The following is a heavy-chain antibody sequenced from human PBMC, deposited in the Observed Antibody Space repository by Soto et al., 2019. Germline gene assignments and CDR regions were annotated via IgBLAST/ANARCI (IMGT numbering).Heavy chain of an antibody. D-gene: IGHD2-8*01. CDR2: IYWDDDK. CDR3: AHSVVDGVGYYFDY. CDR1: GCSLSSTRLA. V-gene: IGHV2-5*02. Sequence: HITLKAYGPTLVKPTQTLTMTCTFSGCSLSSTRLAVCWIRPPQGTALEWLARIYWDDDKRYSPFLKSRLTSTKESSKNQVVRTITNMARVDTATYYCAHSVVDGVGYYFDYWCQGTLVTVSS. J-gene: IGHJ4*02.